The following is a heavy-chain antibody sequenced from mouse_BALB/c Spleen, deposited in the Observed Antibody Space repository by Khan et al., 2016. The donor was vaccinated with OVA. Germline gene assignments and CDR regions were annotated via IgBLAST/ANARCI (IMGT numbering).Heavy chain of an antibody. J-gene: IGHJ3*01. CDR2: ISSSGDNT. D-gene: IGHD2-1*01. V-gene: IGHV5-9*03. CDR1: GFTFSSYT. Sequence: EVELVESGGGLVKPGGSLKLSCAASGFTFSSYTMSWVRQTPEKRLEWVATISSSGDNTYYPDSVKGRFTISRDNAKNHLYLQMSSLRSEDTALYYCARSNYGTFAYWGQGTLVTVSA. CDR3: ARSNYGTFAY.